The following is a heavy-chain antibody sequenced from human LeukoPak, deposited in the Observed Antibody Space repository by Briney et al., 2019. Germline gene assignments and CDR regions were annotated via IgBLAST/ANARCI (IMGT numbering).Heavy chain of an antibody. J-gene: IGHJ4*02. CDR2: ISYDGSNT. D-gene: IGHD3-10*01. CDR3: AKPYYYGSRSYMDY. V-gene: IGHV3-30*18. CDR1: GITFSSYG. Sequence: GRSLRLSCAASGITFSSYGMHWVRQAPGKGLKWVAVISYDGSNTYYADSVKGRFTISRDNSKNMLYLQMNSLRAEDTAVYYCAKPYYYGSRSYMDYWGQGTLVTVSS.